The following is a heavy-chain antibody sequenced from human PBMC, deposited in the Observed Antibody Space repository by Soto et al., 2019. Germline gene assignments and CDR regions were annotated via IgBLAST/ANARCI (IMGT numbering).Heavy chain of an antibody. CDR1: GFTFSSYS. D-gene: IGHD3-22*01. CDR3: ARGSYYYDSSGYYGAFDI. V-gene: IGHV3-48*01. CDR2: ISSSSSTI. J-gene: IGHJ3*02. Sequence: GGSLRLSCAASGFTFSSYSMNWVRQAPGKGLEWVSYISSSSSTIYYADSVKGRFTISRDNAKNSLYLQMNSLRAEDTAVYYCARGSYYYDSSGYYGAFDIWGQGTMVTVSS.